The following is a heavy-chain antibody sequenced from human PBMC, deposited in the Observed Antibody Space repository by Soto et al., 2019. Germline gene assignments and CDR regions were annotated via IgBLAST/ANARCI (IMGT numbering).Heavy chain of an antibody. CDR3: AREGLIAVAATYYHYGMDV. V-gene: IGHV1-3*01. J-gene: IGHJ6*02. D-gene: IGHD6-19*01. Sequence: ASVKVSCKASGYTFTSYGISWVRQAPGQRLEWMGWINAGNGNTKYSQKFQGRVTITRDTSASTAYMELSSLRSEDTAVYYCAREGLIAVAATYYHYGMDVWGQGTTVTVSS. CDR1: GYTFTSYG. CDR2: INAGNGNT.